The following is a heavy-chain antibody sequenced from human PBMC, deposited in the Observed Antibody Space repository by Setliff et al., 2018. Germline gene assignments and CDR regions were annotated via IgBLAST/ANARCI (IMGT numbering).Heavy chain of an antibody. J-gene: IGHJ4*02. D-gene: IGHD3-3*01. Sequence: ASVKVSCKASGYTFTSYYMHWVRQAPGQGLEWMGIINPSGGSTSYAQKFQGRVTMTTDTSTSTDYMELRSLRSEDTAVYYCARDRADFWCGSTPEGYFDYWGEGTLVTVSS. CDR1: GYTFTSYY. CDR2: INPSGGST. CDR3: ARDRADFWCGSTPEGYFDY. V-gene: IGHV1-46*01.